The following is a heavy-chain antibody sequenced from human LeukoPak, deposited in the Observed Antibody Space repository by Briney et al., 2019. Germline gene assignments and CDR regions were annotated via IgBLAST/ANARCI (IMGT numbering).Heavy chain of an antibody. V-gene: IGHV4-59*01. Sequence: PSETLSLTCTVSGGSISSYYWSWIRQPPGKGLEWIGYIYYSGSTNYNPSLKSRVTISVDTSKNQFSLKLSSVTAADTAVYYCAREGGGYFQHRGQGTLVTVSS. J-gene: IGHJ1*01. CDR2: IYYSGST. CDR1: GGSISSYY. CDR3: AREGGGYFQH. D-gene: IGHD2-15*01.